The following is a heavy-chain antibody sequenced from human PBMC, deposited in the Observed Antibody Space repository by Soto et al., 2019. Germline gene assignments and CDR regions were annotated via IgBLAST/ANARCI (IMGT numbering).Heavy chain of an antibody. V-gene: IGHV3-33*01. D-gene: IGHD3-10*01. CDR2: IWYDGSNK. Sequence: GGSLRLSCAASGFTFSSYGMHWVRQAPGKGLEWVAVIWYDGSNKYYADSVKGRFTISRDNSKNTLYLQMNSLRAEDTAVYYCARTWTYYYGSGQHFDYWGQGTLVTVSS. CDR1: GFTFSSYG. J-gene: IGHJ4*02. CDR3: ARTWTYYYGSGQHFDY.